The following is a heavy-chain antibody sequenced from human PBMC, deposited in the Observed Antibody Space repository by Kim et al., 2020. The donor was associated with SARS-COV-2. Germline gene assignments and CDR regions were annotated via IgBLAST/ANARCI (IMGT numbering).Heavy chain of an antibody. Sequence: SETLSLTCTVSGGSISSSSYYWGWIRQPPGKGLEWIGSIYYSGSTYYNPSLKSRVTISVDTSKNQFSLKLSSVTAADTAVYYCARIERTRSSGGYFDYWGQGTLVTVSS. CDR1: GGSISSSSYY. D-gene: IGHD1-26*01. V-gene: IGHV4-39*01. CDR2: IYYSGST. J-gene: IGHJ4*02. CDR3: ARIERTRSSGGYFDY.